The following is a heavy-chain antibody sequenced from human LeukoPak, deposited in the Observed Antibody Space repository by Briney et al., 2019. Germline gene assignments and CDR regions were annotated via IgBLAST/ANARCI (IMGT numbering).Heavy chain of an antibody. J-gene: IGHJ4*02. CDR2: IYPGDSNY. D-gene: IGHD6-19*01. V-gene: IGHV5-51*01. CDR1: GYSITYYW. Sequence: GASLKTSCKGSGYSITYYWIGWGRQMPRKGVEWVGIIYPGDSNYRYSPFFQGQVTISDDKSISTAYLQWSGLKASYTSMYYCARPRGDSSGWYYYFDYGGQGTVVTVSS. CDR3: ARPRGDSSGWYYYFDY.